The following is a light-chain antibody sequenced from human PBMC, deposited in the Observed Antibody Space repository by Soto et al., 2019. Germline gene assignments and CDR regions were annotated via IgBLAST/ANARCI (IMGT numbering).Light chain of an antibody. CDR3: QRYDTSPTT. V-gene: IGKV3-20*01. Sequence: EIVLTQSPGTLSLSPGERATLSCRASQSVSSSYLAWYQHKPGQAPRLLIYGASSRATGIPDRFSGSGSGTDVTLAISRLEPEDLAVYYCQRYDTSPTTFGPGTKVDIK. CDR2: GAS. CDR1: QSVSSSY. J-gene: IGKJ3*01.